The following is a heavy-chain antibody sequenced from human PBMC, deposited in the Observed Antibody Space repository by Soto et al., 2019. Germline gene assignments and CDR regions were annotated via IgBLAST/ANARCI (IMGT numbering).Heavy chain of an antibody. D-gene: IGHD3-22*01. J-gene: IGHJ4*02. CDR1: GGSISSGGYY. Sequence: SETLSLTCTVSGGSISSGGYYWSWIRQHPGKGLEWIGYIYYSGSTYYNPSLKSRVTISVDTSKNQFSLKLSSVTAADTAVYYCARESDYDSSGYYFDYWGQGTLVTVSS. CDR3: ARESDYDSSGYYFDY. CDR2: IYYSGST. V-gene: IGHV4-31*03.